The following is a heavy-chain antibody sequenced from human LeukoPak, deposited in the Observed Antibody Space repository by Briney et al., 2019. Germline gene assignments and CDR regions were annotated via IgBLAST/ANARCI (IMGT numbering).Heavy chain of an antibody. CDR2: IYTSGSA. D-gene: IGHD3-22*01. CDR3: ARVPGADSSGHYDGELDY. J-gene: IGHJ4*02. CDR1: GGSVTSGSYY. Sequence: SETLSLTCTVSGGSVTSGSYYWSWIRQPAGKGLEWIGRIYTSGSANYNPSLRSRVTISIDTSKNQFSLKLSSVTAADTAVYYCARVPGADSSGHYDGELDYWGQGTLVTVSS. V-gene: IGHV4-61*02.